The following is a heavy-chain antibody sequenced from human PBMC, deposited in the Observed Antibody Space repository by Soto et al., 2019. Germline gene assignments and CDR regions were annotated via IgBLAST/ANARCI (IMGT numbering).Heavy chain of an antibody. D-gene: IGHD1-1*01. Sequence: PSETLSLTCTVSGDSISSYYWSWIRQPPGKGLEWIGHINYRGSTIYNPSLKSRLTILVDTSKNQFSLKLSSVTAADTVVYYCARHMDTSGNEAFDSWGQGALVTVSS. CDR1: GDSISSYY. CDR3: ARHMDTSGNEAFDS. CDR2: INYRGST. J-gene: IGHJ4*02. V-gene: IGHV4-59*08.